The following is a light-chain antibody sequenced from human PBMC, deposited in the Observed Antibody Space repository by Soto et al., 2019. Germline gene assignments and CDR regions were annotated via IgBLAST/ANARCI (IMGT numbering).Light chain of an antibody. CDR3: QQYNNWPPRAT. CDR2: GVS. Sequence: EIVMTQSPATLSVSPGERATLSCRASQSVSSNLAWYQQKPGQAPRLLIYGVSTRATGIPARFSGSGSGTEFTLTISSLQSEDFAVYYCQQYNNWPPRATFGQGTRLEIK. J-gene: IGKJ5*01. V-gene: IGKV3-15*01. CDR1: QSVSSN.